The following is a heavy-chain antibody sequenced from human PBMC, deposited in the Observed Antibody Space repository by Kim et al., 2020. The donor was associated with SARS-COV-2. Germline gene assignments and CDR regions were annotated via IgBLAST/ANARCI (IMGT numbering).Heavy chain of an antibody. J-gene: IGHJ3*01. V-gene: IGHV4-34*01. CDR3: ARSLSITSGWGVYFGDF. Sequence: SETLSLTCAVYGGSFSGYYWSWIRQPPGKGLEWIGEINHSGRTNYNPSLKSRVTISVDTSKNQFSLKLTSVTAPNTAVYFCARSLSITSGWGVYFGDFWG. CDR2: INHSGRT. D-gene: IGHD3-10*01. CDR1: GGSFSGYY.